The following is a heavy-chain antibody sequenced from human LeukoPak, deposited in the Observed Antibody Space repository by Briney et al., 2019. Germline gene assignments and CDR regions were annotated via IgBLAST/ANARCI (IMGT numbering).Heavy chain of an antibody. Sequence: GGSLRLSCAASGFTFSDYYMSWIRQAPGKGLEWVSYISSSSSYTNYADSVKGRFTISRDNAKNSLYLQMNSLRAEDTAVYYCARHRSIYYGSGSYYDWVQASLVTVCS. CDR3: ARHRSIYYGSGSYYD. CDR1: GFTFSDYY. J-gene: IGHJ4*02. D-gene: IGHD3-10*01. CDR2: ISSSSSYT. V-gene: IGHV3-11*03.